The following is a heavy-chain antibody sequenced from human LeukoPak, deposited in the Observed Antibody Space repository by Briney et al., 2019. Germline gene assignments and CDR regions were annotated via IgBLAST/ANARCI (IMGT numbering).Heavy chain of an antibody. D-gene: IGHD6-19*01. CDR3: ARDLVAGTGNWFDP. Sequence: ASVKVSCKASGHTFTDYYIHWVRQAPGQGLEWMGWIYPNSGDTNYAQKFQGRVTMTRDTSISTAYMELSRLRSDDTAVYYCARDLVAGTGNWFDPWGQGTLVTVSS. CDR2: IYPNSGDT. V-gene: IGHV1-2*02. CDR1: GHTFTDYY. J-gene: IGHJ5*02.